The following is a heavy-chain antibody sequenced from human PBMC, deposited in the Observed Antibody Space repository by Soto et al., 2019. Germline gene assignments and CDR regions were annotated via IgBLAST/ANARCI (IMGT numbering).Heavy chain of an antibody. CDR2: IKQDGSEK. V-gene: IGHV3-7*01. CDR1: GFTFSSYW. CDR3: ARNGQYYDFWSRYYNYYSYYMDV. J-gene: IGHJ6*03. Sequence: EVQLVESGGGLVQPGGSLRLSCAASGFTFSSYWMSWVRQAPGKGLEWVANIKQDGSEKYYVDSVKGRFTISRDNAKNSLYLQMNSLRAEDTAVYHCARNGQYYDFWSRYYNYYSYYMDVWGKGTTVTVSS. D-gene: IGHD3-3*01.